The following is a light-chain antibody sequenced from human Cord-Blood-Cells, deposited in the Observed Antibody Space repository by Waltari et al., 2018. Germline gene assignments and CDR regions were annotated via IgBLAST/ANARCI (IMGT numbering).Light chain of an antibody. CDR3: QQSYSTPWT. CDR2: AGS. V-gene: IGKV1-39*01. J-gene: IGKJ1*01. Sequence: DIQMTQSPSSLSASVGDRVTITCRASQSISSHLNWYQQKPGKAPNLLIYAGSSLQSGVPSRFSGSGSGTDFTLTISSLQPEDFATYYCQQSYSTPWTFGQGTKVEIK. CDR1: QSISSH.